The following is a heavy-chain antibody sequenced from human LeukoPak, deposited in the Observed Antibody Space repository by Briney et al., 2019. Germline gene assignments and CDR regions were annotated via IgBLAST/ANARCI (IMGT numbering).Heavy chain of an antibody. Sequence: SETLSLTCTVSGDSISYYYWRWIRQPPGKGLEWIGYIFHSGSTNYNPSLKSRVTISVDTSKNQFSLKLSSVTAADTAVYYCASYCTGGGCSSYYFDYWGQGALVTVSS. V-gene: IGHV4-59*01. J-gene: IGHJ4*02. CDR2: IFHSGST. CDR1: GDSISYYY. CDR3: ASYCTGGGCSSYYFDY. D-gene: IGHD2-8*02.